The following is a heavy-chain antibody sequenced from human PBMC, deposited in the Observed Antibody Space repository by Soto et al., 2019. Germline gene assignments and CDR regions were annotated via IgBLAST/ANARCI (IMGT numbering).Heavy chain of an antibody. D-gene: IGHD2-15*01. Sequence: GGSLRLSCAASGFTFSSYAMSWVRQAPGKGLEWVSAISGSGGSTYYADSVKGRFTISRDNSKNTLYLQMNSLRAEDTAVYYCAKDLRIVVVVAATPRFVDYWGQGILVTVSS. CDR1: GFTFSSYA. CDR2: ISGSGGST. CDR3: AKDLRIVVVVAATPRFVDY. J-gene: IGHJ4*02. V-gene: IGHV3-23*01.